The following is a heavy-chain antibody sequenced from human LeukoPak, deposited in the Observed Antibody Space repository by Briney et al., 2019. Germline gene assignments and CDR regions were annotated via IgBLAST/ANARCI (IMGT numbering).Heavy chain of an antibody. CDR3: ARGPSRMVYAKTKNWFDH. CDR1: GGSISSYY. J-gene: IGHJ5*02. V-gene: IGHV4-59*01. Sequence: SETLSLTCTVSGGSISSYYWSWLRQPPGKGLEWIGYICYSGSTNYNPSLKSRVTISVDTSKNQFSLKLSSVTAADTAVYYCARGPSRMVYAKTKNWFDHWGQGTLVTVSS. D-gene: IGHD2-8*01. CDR2: ICYSGST.